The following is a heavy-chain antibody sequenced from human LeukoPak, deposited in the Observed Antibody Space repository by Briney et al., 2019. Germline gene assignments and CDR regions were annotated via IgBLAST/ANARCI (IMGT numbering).Heavy chain of an antibody. CDR3: AREPSLEGSVVTPDGYYYYGMDV. CDR2: INPNSGGT. CDR1: GYTFTGYY. V-gene: IGHV1-2*04. J-gene: IGHJ6*02. Sequence: GASVKVSCKASGYTFTGYYMHWVRQAPGQGLEWMGWINPNSGGTNYAQKFQGWVTMTRDTSISTAYMELSRLRSDDTAVYYCAREPSLEGSVVTPDGYYYYGMDVWGQGTTVTVSS. D-gene: IGHD4-23*01.